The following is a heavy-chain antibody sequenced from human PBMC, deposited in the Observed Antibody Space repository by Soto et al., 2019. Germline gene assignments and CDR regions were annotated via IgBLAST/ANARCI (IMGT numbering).Heavy chain of an antibody. CDR3: ARTIPQWLDRYYFDY. V-gene: IGHV3-30-3*01. Sequence: GGSLRLSCAASGFTFSSYAMHWVRQAPGKGLEWVAVISYDGSNKYYADSVKGRFTISRDNSKNTLYLQMNSLRAEDTAVYYCARTIPQWLDRYYFDYWGQGTLVTVSS. D-gene: IGHD6-19*01. J-gene: IGHJ4*02. CDR2: ISYDGSNK. CDR1: GFTFSSYA.